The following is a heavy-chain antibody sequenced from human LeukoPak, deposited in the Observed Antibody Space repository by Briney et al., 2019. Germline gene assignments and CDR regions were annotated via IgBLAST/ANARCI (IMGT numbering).Heavy chain of an antibody. V-gene: IGHV3-9*01. Sequence: GRSLRLSCAASGFTFDDYAMHWVRQAPGKGLEWVSGISWNSGSIGYADSVKGRFTISRDNAKNSLYLQMNSLRAEDTALYYCAKDISQNPYYYDSSGYHYWGQGTLVTVSS. CDR3: AKDISQNPYYYDSSGYHY. CDR2: ISWNSGSI. J-gene: IGHJ4*02. CDR1: GFTFDDYA. D-gene: IGHD3-22*01.